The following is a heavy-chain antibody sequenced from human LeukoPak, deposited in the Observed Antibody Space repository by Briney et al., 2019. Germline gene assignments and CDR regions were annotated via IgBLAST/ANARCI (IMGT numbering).Heavy chain of an antibody. D-gene: IGHD3-16*01. V-gene: IGHV3-9*01. Sequence: GGSLRLSCAASGFTFDDYAMHWVRQAPGKGLEWVSGVSWNSGSIGYADSVKGRFTISRDNAKNSLYLQMNSLRAEDTALYYCAKALVGEHYYFDYWGQGTLVTVSS. CDR1: GFTFDDYA. CDR3: AKALVGEHYYFDY. CDR2: VSWNSGSI. J-gene: IGHJ4*02.